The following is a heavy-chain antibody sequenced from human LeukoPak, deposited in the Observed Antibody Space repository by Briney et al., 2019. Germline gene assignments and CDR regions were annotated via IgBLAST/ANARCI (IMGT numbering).Heavy chain of an antibody. Sequence: GGSLRLSCAASGFILSDYDINWVRQAPGKGLEWVSYVSSSGNIIYYADSVKGRFTISRDNAKDSLYLQMSSLRADDTAVYYCARGQWQFDLWGQGTLVTVSS. CDR1: GFILSDYD. CDR3: ARGQWQFDL. D-gene: IGHD6-19*01. V-gene: IGHV3-48*03. CDR2: VSSSGNII. J-gene: IGHJ5*02.